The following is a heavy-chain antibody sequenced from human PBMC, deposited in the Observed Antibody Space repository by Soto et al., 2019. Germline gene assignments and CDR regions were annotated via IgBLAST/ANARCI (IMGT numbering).Heavy chain of an antibody. D-gene: IGHD3-9*01. J-gene: IGHJ5*02. CDR3: AREALTGPPVGNWFDP. CDR2: IIPIFGTA. Sequence: SVKVSCKASGGTFSSYAISWVRQAPGQGLEWMGGIIPIFGTANYAQKFQGRVTITADKSTSTAYMELSSLRSEDTAVYYCAREALTGPPVGNWFDPWGQGTLVTVSS. CDR1: GGTFSSYA. V-gene: IGHV1-69*06.